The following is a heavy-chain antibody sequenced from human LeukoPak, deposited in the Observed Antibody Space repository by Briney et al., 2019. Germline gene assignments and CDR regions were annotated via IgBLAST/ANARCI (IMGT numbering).Heavy chain of an antibody. Sequence: SETLSLTCTVSDVSISTYYWNWIRQPAGKGLEWIGRIYTSGTTNYSPSLKSRITMSVGTSKNQFSLNLSSVTAADTAVYYCARARSPDIAVAGACFDYWGQGVLVTVSS. D-gene: IGHD6-19*01. CDR1: DVSISTYY. V-gene: IGHV4-4*07. CDR3: ARARSPDIAVAGACFDY. J-gene: IGHJ4*02. CDR2: IYTSGTT.